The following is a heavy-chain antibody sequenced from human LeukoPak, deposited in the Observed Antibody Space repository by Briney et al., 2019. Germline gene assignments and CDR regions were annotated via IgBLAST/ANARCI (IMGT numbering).Heavy chain of an antibody. CDR2: INPNSGGT. J-gene: IGHJ3*02. CDR1: GYTFTGYY. Sequence: ASVKVSCKASGYTFTGYYMHWVRQAPGQGLEWMGWINPNSGGTNYAQKFQGRVTMTRDSSISTAYMELSGLRSDDTAVYYCARDLGGNALDIRGQGTLVTVSS. D-gene: IGHD3-16*01. V-gene: IGHV1-2*02. CDR3: ARDLGGNALDI.